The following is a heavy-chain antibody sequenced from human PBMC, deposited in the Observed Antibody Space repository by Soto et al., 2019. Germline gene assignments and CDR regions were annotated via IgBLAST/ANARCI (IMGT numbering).Heavy chain of an antibody. V-gene: IGHV3-48*01. Sequence: EVQLVESGGGLVQPGGSLRLSCAASGFTFSSYSMNWVRQAPGKGLEWVSCISSSSSTIYYADSVKGRFTISRDNAKNSLYLQMNSLRAEDTAVYYCARDKYGDFDFDYWGQGTLVTVSS. J-gene: IGHJ4*02. CDR2: ISSSSSTI. D-gene: IGHD4-17*01. CDR3: ARDKYGDFDFDY. CDR1: GFTFSSYS.